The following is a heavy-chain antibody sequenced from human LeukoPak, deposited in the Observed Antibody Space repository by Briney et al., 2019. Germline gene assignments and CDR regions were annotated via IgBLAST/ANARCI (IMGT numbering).Heavy chain of an antibody. J-gene: IGHJ4*02. CDR2: ISAYNGNT. CDR1: GYTFTSYG. Sequence: ASVKVPCKASGYTFTSYGISWVRQAPGQGLEWMGWISAYNGNTNYAQKLQGRVTMTTDTSTSAAYMELRSLRSDDTAVYYCARAEYYYDSSGYFLFDYWGQGTLVTVSS. CDR3: ARAEYYYDSSGYFLFDY. V-gene: IGHV1-18*01. D-gene: IGHD3-22*01.